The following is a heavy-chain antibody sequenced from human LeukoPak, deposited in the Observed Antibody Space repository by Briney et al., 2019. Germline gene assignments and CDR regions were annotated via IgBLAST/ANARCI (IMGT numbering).Heavy chain of an antibody. CDR3: ARLGPYCSGGSCYYYGMDV. CDR1: GGSISSSSYY. Sequence: SETLSLTCTVSGGSISSSSYYWGWIRQPPGKGLEWIGSIYYSGSTYYNPSLKSRVTISVDMSKNQFSLKLSSVTAADTAVYYCARLGPYCSGGSCYYYGMDVWGQGTTVTVSS. J-gene: IGHJ6*02. V-gene: IGHV4-39*01. CDR2: IYYSGST. D-gene: IGHD2-15*01.